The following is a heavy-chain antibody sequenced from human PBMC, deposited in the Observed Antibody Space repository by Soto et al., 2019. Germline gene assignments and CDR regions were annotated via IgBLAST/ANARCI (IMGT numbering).Heavy chain of an antibody. J-gene: IGHJ5*01. CDR2: MTPDSGDT. CDR1: GHTLASYD. CDR3: ARDPFYGWFDS. Sequence: QVQLVQYGAEVRKPGASVKVSCKASGHTLASYDINWVRQATGQGLEWMGWMTPDSGDTGYAQKFQGRVTMTWDTSITTPYMELSILRSDGTAVYYCARDPFYGWFDSWGKGTLVTVSS. V-gene: IGHV1-8*01. D-gene: IGHD3-16*01.